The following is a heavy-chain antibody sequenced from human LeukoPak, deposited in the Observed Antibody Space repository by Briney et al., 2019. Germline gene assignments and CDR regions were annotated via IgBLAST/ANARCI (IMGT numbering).Heavy chain of an antibody. CDR2: IYHSGST. V-gene: IGHV4-38-2*01. J-gene: IGHJ4*02. Sequence: SETLSLTCAVSGYSISSGYYWGWIRQPPGKGLEWIGSIYHSGSTYYNPSLKSRVTISVDTSKNHFSLKLSSVTAADTAVYYCARFASYGSGSYYWGGGQGTLVTVSS. CDR1: GYSISSGYY. D-gene: IGHD3-10*01. CDR3: ARFASYGSGSYYWG.